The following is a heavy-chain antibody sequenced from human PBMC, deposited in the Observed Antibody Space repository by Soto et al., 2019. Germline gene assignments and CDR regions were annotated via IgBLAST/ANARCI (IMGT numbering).Heavy chain of an antibody. CDR3: ARSAPFDIYAITPVEF. CDR1: GGSFSSFA. D-gene: IGHD3-9*01. Sequence: GASVKVSCKASGGSFSSFAFSWVRQAPGQGLEWMGGIIPMFGSANYAQEFLGRVTFTADDSTSTAYMEISGLTFEDTAFYYCARSAPFDIYAITPVEFWGQGTLVTVSS. CDR2: IIPMFGSA. V-gene: IGHV1-69*13. J-gene: IGHJ4*02.